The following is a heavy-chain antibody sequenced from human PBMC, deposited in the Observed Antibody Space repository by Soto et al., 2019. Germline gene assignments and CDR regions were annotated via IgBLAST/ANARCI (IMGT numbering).Heavy chain of an antibody. V-gene: IGHV4-59*01. CDR3: ARGPYGDYFDY. D-gene: IGHD4-17*01. CDR1: GGSISSYY. Sequence: PSETLSLTCSVSGGSISSYYWTWIRQPPGKRLEWIGYIYSTGSTNYNPSLKSRITISLDTPNNQVSLKLTSVTAADTAVYYCARGPYGDYFDYWGQGTLVTVSS. J-gene: IGHJ4*02. CDR2: IYSTGST.